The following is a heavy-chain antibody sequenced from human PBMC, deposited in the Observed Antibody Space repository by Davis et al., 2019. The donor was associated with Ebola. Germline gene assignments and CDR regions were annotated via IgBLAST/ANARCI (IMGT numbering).Heavy chain of an antibody. CDR1: GFTFSSYS. CDR2: IKQDGSEK. V-gene: IGHV3-7*03. Sequence: GGSLRLSCAASGFTFSSYSMNWVRQAPGKGLEWVANIKQDGSEKDYVDSVKGRFTISRDNAKNSLYLHMNSLRAEDTAVYYCTTPGIAVAGDYWGQGTLVTVSS. D-gene: IGHD6-19*01. CDR3: TTPGIAVAGDY. J-gene: IGHJ4*02.